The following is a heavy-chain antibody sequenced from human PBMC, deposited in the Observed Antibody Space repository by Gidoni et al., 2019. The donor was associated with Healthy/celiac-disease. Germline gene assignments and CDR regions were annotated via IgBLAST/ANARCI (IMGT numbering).Heavy chain of an antibody. V-gene: IGHV3-7*04. D-gene: IGHD5-12*01. CDR2: IKQDGSEK. Sequence: EVQLVESGGGLVQPGGSLRLSCAASGFTFSSYWMSWVRQAPGKGLEWVANIKQDGSEKYYVDSVKGRFTISRDNAKNSLYLQMNSLRAEDTAVYYCARDLGDGYNLIYYYYGMDVWGQGTTVTVSS. CDR1: GFTFSSYW. CDR3: ARDLGDGYNLIYYYYGMDV. J-gene: IGHJ6*02.